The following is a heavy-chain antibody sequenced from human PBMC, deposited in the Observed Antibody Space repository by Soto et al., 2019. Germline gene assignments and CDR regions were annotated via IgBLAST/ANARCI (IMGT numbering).Heavy chain of an antibody. CDR1: GFTVSSNY. V-gene: IGHV3-53*01. Sequence: PGGSLRLSCAASGFTVSSNYMSWVRQAPGKGLEWVSVIYSGGSTYYADSVKGRFTISRDNSKNTLYLQMNSLRAEDTAVYYCARGRRYCSSTSCYTGDYYYYGMDAWGQGTTVTVSS. CDR3: ARGRRYCSSTSCYTGDYYYYGMDA. D-gene: IGHD2-2*02. CDR2: IYSGGST. J-gene: IGHJ6*02.